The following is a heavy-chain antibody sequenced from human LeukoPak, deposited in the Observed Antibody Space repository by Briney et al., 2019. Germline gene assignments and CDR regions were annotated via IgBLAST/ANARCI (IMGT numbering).Heavy chain of an antibody. J-gene: IGHJ4*02. Sequence: GGALRLSCAASGFTFSDAWMTWVRQAPGKGLECVGFIQSKTDGGTTDSATPVKGRFTVSRDDSKNTLYLQMNSLKTEDTAVYYCTTWSSQFDHWGQGTLVTVSS. CDR1: GFTFSDAW. CDR3: TTWSSQFDH. D-gene: IGHD6-6*01. CDR2: IQSKTDGGTT. V-gene: IGHV3-15*01.